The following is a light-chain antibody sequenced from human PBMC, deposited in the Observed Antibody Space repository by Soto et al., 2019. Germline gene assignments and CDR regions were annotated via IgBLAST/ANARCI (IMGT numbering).Light chain of an antibody. Sequence: DIQVPQSPSFLSASVGDRVTITCRATTGISYDCAWYQQKPGKASKVLIYDASTVQSGVPSRFSGSGSGTEFPVPISSLQPEDCATYCGQQRNSYTLLFGGGTKVELK. J-gene: IGKJ4*02. CDR1: TGISYD. CDR3: QQRNSYTLL. CDR2: DAS. V-gene: IGKV1-9*01.